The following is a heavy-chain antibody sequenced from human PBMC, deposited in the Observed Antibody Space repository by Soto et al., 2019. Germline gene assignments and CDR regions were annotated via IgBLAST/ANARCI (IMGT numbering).Heavy chain of an antibody. D-gene: IGHD3-22*01. CDR2: ISYDGSNK. CDR1: GFTGSLNY. J-gene: IGHJ4*02. V-gene: IGHV3-30-3*01. Sequence: GSLRLSCAGSGFTGSLNYMGWDRQAPGKELEWVAVISYDGSNKYYAESVKGRFTISRDNTKNTLYLQMNSLRAEYIFLYYCARYRVGIYYDSSLGYWGQGTLVTVSS. CDR3: ARYRVGIYYDSSLGY.